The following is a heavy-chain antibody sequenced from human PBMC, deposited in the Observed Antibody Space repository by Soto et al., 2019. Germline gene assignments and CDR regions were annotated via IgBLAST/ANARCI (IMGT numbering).Heavy chain of an antibody. Sequence: ASVKVSCKVSGYTLTELSMHWVRQAPGKGLEWMGGFDPEDGETIYAQKFQGRVTMTEDTSTDTAYMELSSLRSEDTAVYYCATSGPGIAARSELDYWGQGTLVTVSS. V-gene: IGHV1-24*01. CDR2: FDPEDGET. D-gene: IGHD6-6*01. CDR3: ATSGPGIAARSELDY. J-gene: IGHJ4*02. CDR1: GYTLTELS.